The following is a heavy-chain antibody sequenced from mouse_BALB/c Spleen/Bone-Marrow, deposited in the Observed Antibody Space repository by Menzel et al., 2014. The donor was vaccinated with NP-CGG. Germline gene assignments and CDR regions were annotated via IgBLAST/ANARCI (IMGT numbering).Heavy chain of an antibody. V-gene: IGHV1-14*01. CDR3: ARGNFYVFAY. J-gene: IGHJ3*01. Sequence: EVKLQESGPELVKPGASVKMSCKASGYTFTSYVMHWVKQKPGQGLEWIGYINPYNDGTKYNEKFKGKATLTSNKSSXTAYMELSSLTSEDSAVYYCARGNFYVFAYWGQGTLVTVSA. CDR1: GYTFTSYV. D-gene: IGHD2-3*01. CDR2: INPYNDGT.